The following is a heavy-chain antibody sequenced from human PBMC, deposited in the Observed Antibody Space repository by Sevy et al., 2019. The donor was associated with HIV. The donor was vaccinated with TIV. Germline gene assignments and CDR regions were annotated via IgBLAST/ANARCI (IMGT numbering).Heavy chain of an antibody. V-gene: IGHV3-66*02. CDR2: IFSIGST. CDR1: GFTVNDKY. D-gene: IGHD6-19*01. CDR3: GSLFLSYRSGWSYFDY. J-gene: IGHJ4*02. Sequence: GGSLRLSCAISGFTVNDKYIIWVRQAPGKGLEWVSVIFSIGSTYYANPAKGRLTISRDNSKNTVELQMNTVGAEVTAVYYWGSLFLSYRSGWSYFDYWGQGTLVTVSS.